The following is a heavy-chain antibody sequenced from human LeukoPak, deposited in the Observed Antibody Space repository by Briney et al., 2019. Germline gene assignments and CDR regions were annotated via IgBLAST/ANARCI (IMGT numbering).Heavy chain of an antibody. J-gene: IGHJ4*02. V-gene: IGHV4-59*11. CDR1: GGSISSHY. D-gene: IGHD3-10*01. CDR3: ARDQDDYYGSGSHLD. Sequence: SETLSLTCTVSGGSISSHYWSWIRQPPGKGLEWIGYIYYSGSTNYNPSLKSRVTISVDTSKNQFSLKLSSVTAADTAVYYCARDQDDYYGSGSHLDWGQGTLVTVFS. CDR2: IYYSGST.